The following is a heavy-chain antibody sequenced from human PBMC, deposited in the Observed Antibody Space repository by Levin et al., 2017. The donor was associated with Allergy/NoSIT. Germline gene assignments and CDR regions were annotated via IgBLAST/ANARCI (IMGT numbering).Heavy chain of an antibody. CDR3: SRRTWFYYGRSGYPLFDP. J-gene: IGHJ5*02. V-gene: IGHV2-5*02. Sequence: SLPTSGVGVGWFRQPPGKALEWLALIYWDDAERYSPSLTSRLTITKDTSKNQVVLTMTNMDPADSATYYCSRRTWFYYGRSGYPLFDPWGQGTLVTVSS. D-gene: IGHD3-22*01. CDR1: SLPTSGVG. CDR2: IYWDDAE.